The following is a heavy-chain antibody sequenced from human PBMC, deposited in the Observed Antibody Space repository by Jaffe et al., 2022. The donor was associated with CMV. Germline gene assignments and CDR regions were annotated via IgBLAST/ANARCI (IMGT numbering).Heavy chain of an antibody. V-gene: IGHV4-61*01. Sequence: QVQLQESGPGLVKPSETLSLTCTVSGGSVSSGSYYWSWIRQPPGKGLEWIGYIYYSGSTNYNPSLKSRVTISVDTSKNQFSLKLSSVTAADTAVYYCARGKDGYKFDYWGQGTLVTVSS. CDR1: GGSVSSGSYY. D-gene: IGHD5-12*01. CDR2: IYYSGST. CDR3: ARGKDGYKFDY. J-gene: IGHJ4*02.